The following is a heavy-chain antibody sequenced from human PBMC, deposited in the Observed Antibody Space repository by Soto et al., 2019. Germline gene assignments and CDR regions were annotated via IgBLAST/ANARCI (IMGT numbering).Heavy chain of an antibody. Sequence: EVQLVESGGGLVQPGGSLRLSCAASGFTFSSYWMHWVRQAPGKGLVWVSRINSDGSSTNYADSVKGRFTISRDNAKNTLYMKMNNLRSEDTAVYYCARGGRLNWNFDLWCRGTLVTVSS. CDR1: GFTFSSYW. D-gene: IGHD1-26*01. CDR3: ARGGRLNWNFDL. V-gene: IGHV3-74*01. CDR2: INSDGSST. J-gene: IGHJ2*01.